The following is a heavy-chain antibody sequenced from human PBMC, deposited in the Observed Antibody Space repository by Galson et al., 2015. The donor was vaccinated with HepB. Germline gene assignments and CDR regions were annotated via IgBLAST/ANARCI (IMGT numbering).Heavy chain of an antibody. CDR3: ARYGKAAAAPYYFDY. D-gene: IGHD6-13*01. Sequence: SVKVSCKASGYTFTSYGISWVRQAPGQGLEWMGWISAYNGNTNYAQKLQGRVTMTTDTSTSTAYMELRSLRSDDTAVYYCARYGKAAAAPYYFDYWGQGTLVTVSS. J-gene: IGHJ4*02. CDR2: ISAYNGNT. CDR1: GYTFTSYG. V-gene: IGHV1-18*01.